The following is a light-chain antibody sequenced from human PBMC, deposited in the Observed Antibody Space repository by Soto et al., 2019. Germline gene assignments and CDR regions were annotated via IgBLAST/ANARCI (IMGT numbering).Light chain of an antibody. J-gene: IGLJ3*02. CDR1: SSNLGAGYD. V-gene: IGLV1-40*01. CDR3: QAYDYSLTASV. Sequence: QPVLTQPPSVSGAPGQRVTLSCTGNSSNLGAGYDVHWYQQLPGAAPKLVIFGNRNRPSGVPERFSGSKSGTSASLAITGLQAGDEADYYCQAYDYSLTASVFGGGTKVTVL. CDR2: GNR.